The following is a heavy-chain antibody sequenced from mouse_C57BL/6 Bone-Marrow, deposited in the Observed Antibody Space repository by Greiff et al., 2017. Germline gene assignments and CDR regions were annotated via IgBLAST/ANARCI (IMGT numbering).Heavy chain of an antibody. CDR1: GFTFSSYA. CDR3: AREGTMIWYFDV. CDR2: ISDGGSYT. Sequence: EVNVVESGGGLVKPGGSLKLSCAASGFTFSSYAMSWVRQTPEKRLEWVATISDGGSYTYYPDNVKGRFTISRDNAKNNLYLQMSHLKSEDTAMYYCAREGTMIWYFDVWGTGTTVTVSS. J-gene: IGHJ1*03. V-gene: IGHV5-4*01. D-gene: IGHD2-4*01.